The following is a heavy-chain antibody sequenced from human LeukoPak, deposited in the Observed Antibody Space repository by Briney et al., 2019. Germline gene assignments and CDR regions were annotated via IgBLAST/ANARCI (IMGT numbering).Heavy chain of an antibody. CDR3: ATVGEQLVIDY. D-gene: IGHD6-13*01. J-gene: IGHJ4*02. Sequence: ASVKVSCKASGYTFTNYYIHWVRQAPGQGLEWMGIINSSGVITIYAQKFQGRVTMTEDTSTDTAYMELSSLRSEDTAVYYCATVGEQLVIDYWGQGTLVTVSS. CDR2: INSSGVIT. V-gene: IGHV1-46*01. CDR1: GYTFTNYY.